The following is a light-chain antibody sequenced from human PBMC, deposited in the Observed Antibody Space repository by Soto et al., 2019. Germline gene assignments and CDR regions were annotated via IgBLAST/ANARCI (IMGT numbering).Light chain of an antibody. CDR2: AAS. CDR3: QQYNSSPST. J-gene: IGKJ1*01. CDR1: QTISSGF. Sequence: ELVLTPSPGTLSLSPGERATLSCMASQTISSGFLAWYQQKVGQAPRLLIYAASTRATDIPARFSGSGSGTEFTLTISNLEAEDFVVYYCQQYNSSPSTFGQGTKVDTK. V-gene: IGKV3-20*01.